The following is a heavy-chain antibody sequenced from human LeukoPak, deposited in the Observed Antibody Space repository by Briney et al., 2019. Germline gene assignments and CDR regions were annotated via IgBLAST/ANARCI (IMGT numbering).Heavy chain of an antibody. D-gene: IGHD4-17*01. V-gene: IGHV3-33*08. CDR1: GFTFGTYW. J-gene: IGHJ6*02. CDR2: IWYDGSNK. Sequence: GGSLRLSCAASGFTFGTYWMNWVRRAPGKGLEWVAVIWYDGSNKYYADSVKGRFTISRDNSKNTLYLQMNSLRAEDTAVYYCARGYGDKASNLYYYYGMDVWGQGTTVTVSS. CDR3: ARGYGDKASNLYYYYGMDV.